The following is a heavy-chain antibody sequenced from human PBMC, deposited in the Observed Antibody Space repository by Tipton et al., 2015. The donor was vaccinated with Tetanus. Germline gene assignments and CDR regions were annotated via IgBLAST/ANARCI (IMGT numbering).Heavy chain of an antibody. V-gene: IGHV4-31*11. J-gene: IGHJ4*02. CDR1: GGSISSGGFY. CDR3: ARGSRYYFGA. Sequence: TLSLTCAVSGGSISSGGFYWTWIRQHPGKGLEWIGYILYTGSTFTTPSLKSRVTISVDTSKNQFSLKLTSVTAADTAVFYCARGSRYYFGAWGQGTLVTVSS. CDR2: ILYTGST.